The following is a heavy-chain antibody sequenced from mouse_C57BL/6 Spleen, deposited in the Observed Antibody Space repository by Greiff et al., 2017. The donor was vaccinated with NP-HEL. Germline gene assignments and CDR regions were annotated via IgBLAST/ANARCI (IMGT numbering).Heavy chain of an antibody. CDR3: ARDGKVCAD. CDR2: ISDGGSYT. V-gene: IGHV5-4*01. CDR1: GFTFSSYA. D-gene: IGHD2-1*01. J-gene: IGHJ3*01. Sequence: EVKVVESGGGLVKPGGSLKLSCAASGFTFSSYAMSWVRQTPEKRLEWVATISDGGSYTYSPDNVKGRFTISRDNAKNNLYLQMSHLKSEDKAMYYCARDGKVCADWGQGTLVTVSA.